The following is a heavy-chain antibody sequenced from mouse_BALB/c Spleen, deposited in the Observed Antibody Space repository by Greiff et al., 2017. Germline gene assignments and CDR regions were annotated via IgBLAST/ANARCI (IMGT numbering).Heavy chain of an antibody. CDR2: INPSNGGT. D-gene: IGHD1-1*01. Sequence: QVQLQQPGAELVKPGASVKLSCKASGYTFTSYWMHWVKQRPGQGLEWIGEINPSNGGTNYNEKFKSKATLTVDKSSSTAYMQLSSLTSEDSAVYYCARGGFVTTFDYWGQGTTLTVSS. V-gene: IGHV1S81*02. J-gene: IGHJ2*01. CDR1: GYTFTSYW. CDR3: ARGGFVTTFDY.